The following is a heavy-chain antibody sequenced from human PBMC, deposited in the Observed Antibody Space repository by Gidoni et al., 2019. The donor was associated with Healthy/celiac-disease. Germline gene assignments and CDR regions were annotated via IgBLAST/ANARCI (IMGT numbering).Heavy chain of an antibody. Sequence: EVQLVESGGGLVQPGGSLRLSCAASGFTFSSYAMHWVRQAPGKGLEYVSAISSNGGSTYYANSVKGRFTISRDNSKNTLYLQMGSLRAEDMAVYYCARFPRRAYHFDYWGQGTLVTVSS. V-gene: IGHV3-64*01. CDR1: GFTFSSYA. CDR2: ISSNGGST. J-gene: IGHJ4*02. CDR3: ARFPRRAYHFDY.